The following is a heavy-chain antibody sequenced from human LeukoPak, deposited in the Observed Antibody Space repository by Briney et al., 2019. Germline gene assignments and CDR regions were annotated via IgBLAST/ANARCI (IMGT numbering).Heavy chain of an antibody. CDR1: GFTFSTYA. Sequence: GGSLRLSCAASGFTFSTYAMSWVRQAPGKGLEWVSGITNTGGVTLYADSVKGRLTVSRDNSKNTLYLHMNSLRADDTAVYYCATGALWFGELPSVLGGQGTLVTVSS. J-gene: IGHJ4*02. V-gene: IGHV3-23*05. CDR3: ATGALWFGELPSVL. CDR2: ITNTGGVT. D-gene: IGHD3-10*01.